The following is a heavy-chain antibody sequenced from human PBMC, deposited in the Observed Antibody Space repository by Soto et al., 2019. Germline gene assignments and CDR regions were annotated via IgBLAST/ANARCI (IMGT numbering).Heavy chain of an antibody. J-gene: IGHJ5*02. Sequence: QVQLQESGPGLVKPSQTLSLTCTVSGGSISRGGYYWSWIRQHPGKGLEWIGYIYYSGSTYYNPSIKSRVTISVDTSKNQFSLKLSSVTAADTAVYYCARAAHYSSPFRWFDPWGQGTLVTVSS. CDR2: IYYSGST. V-gene: IGHV4-31*03. CDR1: GGSISRGGYY. D-gene: IGHD6-13*01. CDR3: ARAAHYSSPFRWFDP.